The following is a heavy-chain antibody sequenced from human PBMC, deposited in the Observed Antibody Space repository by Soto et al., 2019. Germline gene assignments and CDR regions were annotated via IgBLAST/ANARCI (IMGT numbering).Heavy chain of an antibody. CDR3: ARDRLAYYDILTGPRGWFDP. D-gene: IGHD3-9*01. Sequence: GGSLRLSCAASGFTFSSYGMHWVRQAPGKGLEWVAVIWYDGSTIYYADSVKGRFTISRDNAKNSLYLQMNSLRAEDTAVYYCARDRLAYYDILTGPRGWFDPWGQGTLVTVSS. J-gene: IGHJ5*02. CDR1: GFTFSSYG. V-gene: IGHV3-33*01. CDR2: IWYDGSTI.